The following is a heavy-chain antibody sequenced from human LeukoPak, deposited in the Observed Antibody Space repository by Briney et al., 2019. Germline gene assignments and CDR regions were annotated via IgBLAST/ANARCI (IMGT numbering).Heavy chain of an antibody. Sequence: PGGSLRLSCAASGVTFSSYGRHWVRQAPGKGLEWVALISSDGNDKVYGASVTGRFTISRDDSKSTLYLQMNSLRAEDTAVYYCTTKVIRGNSGDDYDDWGQGTLGTVSS. J-gene: IGHJ4*02. V-gene: IGHV3-30*03. CDR2: ISSDGNDK. D-gene: IGHD5-12*01. CDR3: TTKVIRGNSGDDYDD. CDR1: GVTFSSYG.